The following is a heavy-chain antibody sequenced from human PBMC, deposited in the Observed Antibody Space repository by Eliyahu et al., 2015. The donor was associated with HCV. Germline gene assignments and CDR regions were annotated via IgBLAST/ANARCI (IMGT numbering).Heavy chain of an antibody. CDR3: ARGYCINGVCYPPDWFDP. CDR2: INQSGST. V-gene: IGHV4-34*01. CDR1: GGSFSGYY. Sequence: QVQLQQWGAGLLKPSETLSLTCAVHGGSFSGYYWSWIRQPPGKGLEWIGEINQSGSTNYNPSLKSRVTISVDTSKNQFSLKLSSVTAADTAVYYCARGYCINGVCYPPDWFDPWGQGTLVTVSS. J-gene: IGHJ5*02. D-gene: IGHD2-8*01.